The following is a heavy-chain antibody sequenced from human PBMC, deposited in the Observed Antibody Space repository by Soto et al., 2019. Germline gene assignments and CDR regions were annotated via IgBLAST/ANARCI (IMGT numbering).Heavy chain of an antibody. J-gene: IGHJ6*02. Sequence: GASVKVSCKTSGYSFTKYGLHWVRQAPGQRLEWMGWINPGNGDTKYSQKFQGRVTITRDTSATTAYMELSSLRSEGSAVFYCARTDCSSTSCYNYYYYGMGVWGQGTTVTVSS. V-gene: IGHV1-3*01. D-gene: IGHD2-2*01. CDR2: INPGNGDT. CDR1: GYSFTKYG. CDR3: ARTDCSSTSCYNYYYYGMGV.